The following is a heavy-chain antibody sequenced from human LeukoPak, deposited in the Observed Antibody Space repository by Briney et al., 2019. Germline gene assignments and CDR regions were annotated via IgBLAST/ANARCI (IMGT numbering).Heavy chain of an antibody. CDR3: ARGGAGYLDY. J-gene: IGHJ4*02. Sequence: GGSLRLSCAASGFTFSDYYMSGIRQAPGKGLEGVSYVSSSCSTIYYADSVKGRFTISRDNAKNSLYLQMNSLRAEDTAVYYCARGGAGYLDYWGQGTLVTVSS. V-gene: IGHV3-11*01. CDR1: GFTFSDYY. CDR2: VSSSCSTI. D-gene: IGHD6-19*01.